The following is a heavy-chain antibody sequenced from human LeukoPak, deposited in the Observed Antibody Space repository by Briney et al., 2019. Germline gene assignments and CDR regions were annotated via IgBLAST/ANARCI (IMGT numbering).Heavy chain of an antibody. D-gene: IGHD3-10*01. CDR3: TTDHYYGSGSSTRFDY. V-gene: IGHV3-15*01. J-gene: IGHJ4*02. Sequence: GGSLRLSCAASGFTFSNAWMSWVRQAPGKGLEWVCRINSKTDGGRTDYAAPVKGRFTISRDDSKNTLYLQMNSLKTEDTAMYYCTTDHYYGSGSSTRFDYWGQGTLVTVSS. CDR1: GFTFSNAW. CDR2: INSKTDGGRT.